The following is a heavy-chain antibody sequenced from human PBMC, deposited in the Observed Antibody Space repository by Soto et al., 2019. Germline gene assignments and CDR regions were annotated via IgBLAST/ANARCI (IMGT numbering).Heavy chain of an antibody. CDR2: ISSSSSYI. V-gene: IGHV3-21*01. CDR3: ARYYYDSGNDY. Sequence: GGSLSLSCAASGFAFSSYSMNWVRQAPGKGLEWVSSISSSSSYIYYADSVKGRFTISRDNAKNSLYLQMNSLRAEDTAVYYCARYYYDSGNDYWGQGTLVTVSS. D-gene: IGHD3-22*01. J-gene: IGHJ4*02. CDR1: GFAFSSYS.